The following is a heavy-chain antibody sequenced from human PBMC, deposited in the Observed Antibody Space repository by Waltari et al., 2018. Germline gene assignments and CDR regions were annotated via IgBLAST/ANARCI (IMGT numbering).Heavy chain of an antibody. CDR1: GFTFSSYE. Sequence: EVQVVESGGGLVQPGGSLRLSCTASGFTFSSYELNWVRQAPGKGLEWISYIDNSGNTVYYADSVKDRFTISRDNAKNSLFLLMNSLRAEDTAVYYCARPSTEYYFYYYYMDVWGKGTTVTVS. CDR2: IDNSGNTV. V-gene: IGHV3-48*03. J-gene: IGHJ6*03. CDR3: ARPSTEYYFYYYYMDV.